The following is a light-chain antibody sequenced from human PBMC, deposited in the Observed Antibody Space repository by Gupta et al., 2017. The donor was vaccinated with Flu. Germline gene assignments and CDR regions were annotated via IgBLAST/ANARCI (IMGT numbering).Light chain of an antibody. CDR2: DTD. CDR1: TGAVTSGPF. V-gene: IGLV7-46*01. J-gene: IGLJ3*02. Sequence: QAVVTQEPSLTVSPGGTVPLTCGSSTGAVTSGPFPYWFPQKPGQAPRTLIYDTDNRPSGTPSRFSGSLRGDKAALTLSGAQPEDDAEYYCFRSCSGARPQFGGVTKLTVL. CDR3: FRSCSGARPQ.